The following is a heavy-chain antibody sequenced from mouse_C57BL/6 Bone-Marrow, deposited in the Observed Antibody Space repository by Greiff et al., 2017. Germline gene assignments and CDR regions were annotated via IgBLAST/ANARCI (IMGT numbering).Heavy chain of an antibody. CDR1: GYTFTSYG. CDR3: AKRDALLFAY. V-gene: IGHV1-81*01. J-gene: IGHJ3*01. CDR2: IYPRSGNT. D-gene: IGHD6-1*01. Sequence: VQLVESGAELARPGASVKLSCKASGYTFTSYGISWVKQRTGQGLEWIGEIYPRSGNTYYNEKFKGKATLTADKSSSTAYMELRSLTSEDSAVYFCAKRDALLFAYWGQGTLVTVSA.